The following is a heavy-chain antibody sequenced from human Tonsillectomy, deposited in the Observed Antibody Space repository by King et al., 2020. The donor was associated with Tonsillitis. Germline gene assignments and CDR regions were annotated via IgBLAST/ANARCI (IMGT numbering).Heavy chain of an antibody. CDR1: GFTVSSYE. CDR2: ISSSGSKL. CDR3: AGEGIDYYDSSGYYRVDAFDI. J-gene: IGHJ3*02. Sequence: EVQLVESGGGLVQPGGSLRLSCAASGFTVSSYEMNWVRQAPRKGLEWVSYISSSGSKLYYADSVQGRFTLSRDNAKNSLYLQMNSLRAEETAVYYCAGEGIDYYDSSGYYRVDAFDIWGQGTMVTVSS. D-gene: IGHD3-22*01. V-gene: IGHV3-48*03.